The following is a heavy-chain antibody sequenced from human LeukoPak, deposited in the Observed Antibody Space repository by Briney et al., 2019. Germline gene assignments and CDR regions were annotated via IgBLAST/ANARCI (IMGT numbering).Heavy chain of an antibody. V-gene: IGHV3-23*01. D-gene: IGHD3-22*01. CDR1: GFTFSNYA. J-gene: IGHJ4*02. Sequence: GGSLRLSCAASGFTFSNYAMSWVRQAPGKGLEWVSAISGSGDSTYYADSVKGRFTISRDNAKNSLYLQMNSLRAEDTAVYYCARESNSGYYAYWGQGTLVTVSS. CDR2: ISGSGDST. CDR3: ARESNSGYYAY.